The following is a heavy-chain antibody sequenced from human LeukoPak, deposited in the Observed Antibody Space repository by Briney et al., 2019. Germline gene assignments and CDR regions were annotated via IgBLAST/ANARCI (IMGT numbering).Heavy chain of an antibody. V-gene: IGHV4-39*07. Sequence: SETLSLTCTVSGGSISSSSYYWGWIRQPPGKGLEWIGSIYYSGSTHYNPSLKSRVTISVDTSKNQFSLKLSSVTAADTAVYYCARWGRPLGYCSSTSCYTVGFDPWGQGTLVTVSS. D-gene: IGHD2-2*02. CDR3: ARWGRPLGYCSSTSCYTVGFDP. J-gene: IGHJ5*02. CDR2: IYYSGST. CDR1: GGSISSSSYY.